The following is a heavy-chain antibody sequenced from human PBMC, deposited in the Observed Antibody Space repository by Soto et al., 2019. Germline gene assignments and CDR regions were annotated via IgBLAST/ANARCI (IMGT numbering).Heavy chain of an antibody. D-gene: IGHD1-1*01. CDR3: ARGWRRIFDY. J-gene: IGHJ4*02. V-gene: IGHV4-34*01. CDR2: SNHSGST. Sequence: QVQLQQWGAGLLKPSETLSLTCAVYGGSFSGYYWNWIRQPPGKGLEWIGESNHSGSTNYNPSLKRRVTISVDTSKNQFSLKLSSVTAADTAVYYCARGWRRIFDYWGQGTLVTVSS. CDR1: GGSFSGYY.